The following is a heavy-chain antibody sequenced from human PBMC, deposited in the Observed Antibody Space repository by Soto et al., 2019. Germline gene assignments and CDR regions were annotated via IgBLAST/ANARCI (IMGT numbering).Heavy chain of an antibody. V-gene: IGHV4-59*01. CDR1: GGSISNYY. CDR3: ARAGAATLSDF. CDR2: IYYSGSA. J-gene: IGHJ4*02. Sequence: QVQLQESGPGLVKPSETLSLTCTVSGGSISNYYWSWIRQPPGKGLEWIGYIYYSGSANYNPSLKSRVTISVDTSKNQFSLKLSFVTAADTAVYYCARAGAATLSDFWGQGTLVTVSS. D-gene: IGHD2-15*01.